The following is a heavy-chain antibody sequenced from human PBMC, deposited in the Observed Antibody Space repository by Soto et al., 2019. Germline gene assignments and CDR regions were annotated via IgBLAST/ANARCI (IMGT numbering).Heavy chain of an antibody. CDR3: ARANWFFDY. V-gene: IGHV4-59*11. CDR1: GGSINNHY. CDR2: IYYSGST. Sequence: QVQLQESGPGLVKPSETLSLTCTVSGGSINNHYWSWIRQPPGQGLEWIGNIYYSGSTNNNPSLKSRVTMSVDTSKNQYSLKLSSLTAADTAIYYCARANWFFDYWGQGTLVTVSS. J-gene: IGHJ4*02. D-gene: IGHD7-27*01.